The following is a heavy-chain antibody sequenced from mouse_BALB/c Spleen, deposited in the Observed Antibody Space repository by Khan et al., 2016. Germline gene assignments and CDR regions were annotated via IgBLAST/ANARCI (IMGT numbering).Heavy chain of an antibody. CDR1: GFSLTDYG. V-gene: IGHV2-6-5*01. CDR3: AKGVWSYYFALDY. CDR2: IWGGGST. J-gene: IGHJ4*01. Sequence: VQLLESGPGLVAPSQSLSITCTVSGFSLTDYGVSWIRQPPGKGLEWLGVIWGGGSTYYNSALKSRLSISKDKPKSQVLLKMSSLQTDDTAMYYCAKGVWSYYFALDYWGQGTSVTVSS.